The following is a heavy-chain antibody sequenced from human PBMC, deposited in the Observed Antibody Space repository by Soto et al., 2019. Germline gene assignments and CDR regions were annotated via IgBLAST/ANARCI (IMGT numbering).Heavy chain of an antibody. Sequence: PGGSLRLSCAASGFTFSSYEMNWVRQAPGKGLEWVSYISSSGSTIYYADSVKGRFTISRDNAKSSLYLQMNSLRAEDTAVYYCTAIVVVTAGSGWFDPWGQGTLVTVSS. CDR3: TAIVVVTAGSGWFDP. V-gene: IGHV3-48*03. D-gene: IGHD2-21*02. CDR1: GFTFSSYE. J-gene: IGHJ5*02. CDR2: ISSSGSTI.